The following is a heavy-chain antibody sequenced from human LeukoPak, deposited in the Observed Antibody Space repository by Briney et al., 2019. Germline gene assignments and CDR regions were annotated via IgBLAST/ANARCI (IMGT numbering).Heavy chain of an antibody. V-gene: IGHV3-23*01. J-gene: IGHJ4*02. Sequence: LPGGSLRLSCAASGFTFSSYEMNWVRQAPGKGLEWVSAISGSGGSTYYADSVKGRFTISRDNSKNTLYLQMNSLRAEDTAVYYCAKGPSVVVITTGFDYWGQGTLVTVSS. CDR2: ISGSGGST. CDR1: GFTFSSYE. CDR3: AKGPSVVVITTGFDY. D-gene: IGHD3-22*01.